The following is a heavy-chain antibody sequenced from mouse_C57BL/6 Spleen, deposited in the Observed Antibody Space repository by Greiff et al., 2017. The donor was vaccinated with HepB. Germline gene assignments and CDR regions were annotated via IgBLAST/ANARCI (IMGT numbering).Heavy chain of an antibody. CDR2: INPSSGYT. CDR3: ARSPPWDPMDY. J-gene: IGHJ4*01. V-gene: IGHV1-7*01. D-gene: IGHD4-1*01. Sequence: QVHVKQSGAELAKPGASVKLSCKASGYTFTSYWMHWVKQRPGQGLEWIGYINPSSGYTKYNQKFKDKATLTADKSSSTAYMQLSSLTYEDSAVYYCARSPPWDPMDYWGQGTSVTVSS. CDR1: GYTFTSYW.